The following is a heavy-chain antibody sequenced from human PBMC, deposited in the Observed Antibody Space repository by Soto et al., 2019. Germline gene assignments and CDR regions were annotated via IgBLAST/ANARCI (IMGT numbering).Heavy chain of an antibody. CDR3: AKGVRKDWNEIDV. J-gene: IGHJ6*02. D-gene: IGHD1-1*01. CDR2: ISWNSGKL. Sequence: EVQLVESGGGLVQPGRSLRLSCAGFGFNFDDYTMHWVRQAPQKGLEWVSGISWNSGKLGYADSVMGRFTISRDNARNSLYLQMNSLRTEDTALYYCAKGVRKDWNEIDVWGQGTTVTVSS. V-gene: IGHV3-9*01. CDR1: GFNFDDYT.